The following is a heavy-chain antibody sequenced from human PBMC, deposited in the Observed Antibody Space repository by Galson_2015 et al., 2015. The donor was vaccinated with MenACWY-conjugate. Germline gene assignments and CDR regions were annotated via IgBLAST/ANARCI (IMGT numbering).Heavy chain of an antibody. CDR2: IGRGGDST. CDR1: GFPFYSYY. V-gene: IGHV3-11*06. Sequence: SLRLSCAASGFPFYSYYMSWIRQAPGKGLEWISHIGRGGDSTHYSDSVKGRFTISRDNAKNSLYLQMNNLRGEDSAIYYCARPIQLRLVEPPYYFDGWGEGTTVT. CDR3: ARPIQLRLVEPPYYFDG. D-gene: IGHD3-3*01. J-gene: IGHJ6*03.